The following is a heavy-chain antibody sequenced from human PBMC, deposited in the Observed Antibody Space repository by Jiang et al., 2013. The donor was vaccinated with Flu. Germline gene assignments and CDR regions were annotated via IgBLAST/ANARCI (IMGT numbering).Heavy chain of an antibody. CDR1: GYSISSGYF. D-gene: IGHD2-8*01. V-gene: IGHV4-38-2*02. CDR3: ASNGDLSKRYFQH. CDR2: ISYSGNT. J-gene: IGHJ1*01. Sequence: VLLKPSETLSLTCTVSGYSISSGYFWGWIRQPPGKGLEWIGSISYSGNTYYNASLTSRVTISVDTSKNQYSLKLSSVTAADTAVYYCASNGDLSKRYFQHWGQGTLVTVSS.